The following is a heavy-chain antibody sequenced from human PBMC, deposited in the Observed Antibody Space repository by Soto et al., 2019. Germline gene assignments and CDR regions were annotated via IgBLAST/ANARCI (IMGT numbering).Heavy chain of an antibody. Sequence: EVQLLESGGGLAQPGGSLRLSCAASGFISSRYAISWVRQAPGKGLEWVSGISGNGDTTYYADSVKGRFTISGDTSKDTVYLQMNSLRTEDTAIYYCAKQMGLLANDAFDIWGQGTMVTVSS. D-gene: IGHD2-21*02. J-gene: IGHJ3*02. CDR3: AKQMGLLANDAFDI. CDR1: GFISSRYA. V-gene: IGHV3-23*01. CDR2: ISGNGDTT.